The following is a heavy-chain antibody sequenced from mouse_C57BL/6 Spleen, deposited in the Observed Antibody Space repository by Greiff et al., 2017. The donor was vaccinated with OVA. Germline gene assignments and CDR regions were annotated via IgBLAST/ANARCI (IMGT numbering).Heavy chain of an antibody. Sequence: VQLQESGPGLVQPSQSLSITCTVSGFSLTSYGVHWVRQSPGKGLEWLGVIWRGGSTDYNAAFMSRLSITKDNSKSQVFFKMNSLQADDTAIYYCAKNGPYDYGGYFDVWGTGTTVTVSS. CDR1: GFSLTSYG. V-gene: IGHV2-5*01. CDR3: AKNGPYDYGGYFDV. J-gene: IGHJ1*03. CDR2: IWRGGST. D-gene: IGHD2-4*01.